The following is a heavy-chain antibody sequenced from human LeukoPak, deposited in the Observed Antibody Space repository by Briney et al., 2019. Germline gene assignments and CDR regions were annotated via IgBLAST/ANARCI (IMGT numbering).Heavy chain of an antibody. CDR1: GFTFSSYR. D-gene: IGHD6-13*01. CDR2: ISSSSSTI. J-gene: IGHJ4*02. CDR3: TTDLRSSWYWGDY. Sequence: GGSLRLSCAASGFTFSSYRMTWVRQAPGKGLEWVSYISSSSSTIYYADSVKGRFTISRDNAKNSLYLQMNSLRDEDTAVYYCTTDLRSSWYWGDYWGQGTLVTVSS. V-gene: IGHV3-48*02.